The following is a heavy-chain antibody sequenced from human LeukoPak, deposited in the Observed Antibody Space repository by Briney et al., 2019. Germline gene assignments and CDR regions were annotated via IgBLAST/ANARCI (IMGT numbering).Heavy chain of an antibody. J-gene: IGHJ5*02. CDR1: GFTFSSYA. V-gene: IGHV3-23*01. CDR3: AKDRGSSGYEWGNNWFDP. D-gene: IGHD5-12*01. Sequence: GGSLRLTCAASGFTFSSYAMSWVRQAPGKGLEWVSAISGSGGSTYYADSVKGRFTISRDNSKNTLYLQMNSLRAEDTAVYYCAKDRGSSGYEWGNNWFDPWGQGTLVTVSS. CDR2: ISGSGGST.